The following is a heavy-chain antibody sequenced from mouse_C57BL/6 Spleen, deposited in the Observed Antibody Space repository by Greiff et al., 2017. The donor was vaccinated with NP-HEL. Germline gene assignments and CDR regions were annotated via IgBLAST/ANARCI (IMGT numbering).Heavy chain of an antibody. CDR1: GFTFSDYY. J-gene: IGHJ4*01. Sequence: VKLVESEGGLVQPGSSMKLSCTASGFTFSDYYMAWVRQVPEKGLEWVANINYDGSSTYYLDSLKSRFIISRDNAKNILYLQMSSLKSEDTATYYCARDQGYYGNYEAMDYWGQGTSVTVSS. CDR3: ARDQGYYGNYEAMDY. V-gene: IGHV5-16*01. D-gene: IGHD2-1*01. CDR2: INYDGSST.